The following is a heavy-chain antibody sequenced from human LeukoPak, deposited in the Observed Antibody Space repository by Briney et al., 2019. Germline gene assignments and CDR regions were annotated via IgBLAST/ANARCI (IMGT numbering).Heavy chain of an antibody. CDR2: INTERTST. CDR1: GFTFSTYN. V-gene: IGHV3-74*01. D-gene: IGHD2-21*02. Sequence: GGALRLSCTTSGFTFSTYNMNWVRQAPGKGLVWISRINTERTSTTYADYVKGRFSISRDNAKNTVDLQRNSLRCEDTAVYYCARDAGDCGGDCPRWFDPWGQGTLVTVSS. CDR3: ARDAGDCGGDCPRWFDP. J-gene: IGHJ5*02.